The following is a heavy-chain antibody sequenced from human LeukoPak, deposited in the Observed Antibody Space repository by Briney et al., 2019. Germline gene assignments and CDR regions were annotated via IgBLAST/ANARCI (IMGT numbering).Heavy chain of an antibody. CDR3: ARGTVGATPSIDY. V-gene: IGHV1-2*02. Sequence: GASVKVSCKASGYTFTGYYMHWVRQAPGQGLEWMGWINPNSGGTNYAQKFQGRVTMTRDTSISTAYMELSRLRSDDTAVYYCARGTVGATPSIDYWGQGTLVTVSS. J-gene: IGHJ4*02. CDR1: GYTFTGYY. CDR2: INPNSGGT. D-gene: IGHD1-26*01.